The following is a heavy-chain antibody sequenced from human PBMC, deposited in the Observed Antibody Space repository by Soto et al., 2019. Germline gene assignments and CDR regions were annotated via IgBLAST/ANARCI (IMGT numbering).Heavy chain of an antibody. Sequence: QVQLVQSGAEVKKPGASVKVSCKASGYTFTSYGISWVRQAPGQGLEWMGWISAYNGNTNYAQKXXXXXXXXXXXXXXXXXXXXXXXXXDXTAVYYCARGGGEYTDFDYWGQGTLVTVSS. J-gene: IGHJ4*02. V-gene: IGHV1-18*01. D-gene: IGHD3-10*01. CDR3: ARGGGEYTDFDY. CDR1: GYTFTSYG. CDR2: ISAYNGNT.